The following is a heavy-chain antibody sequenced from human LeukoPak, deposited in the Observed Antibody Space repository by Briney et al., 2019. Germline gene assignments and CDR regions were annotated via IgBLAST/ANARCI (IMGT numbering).Heavy chain of an antibody. D-gene: IGHD3-22*01. J-gene: IGHJ4*02. CDR2: FDPEDGET. Sequence: GASVKVTCKVSGYTLTELSMHWVRQPPGKGLEWMGGFDPEDGETIYAQKFQGRVTMTEDTSTDTAYMELSSLRSEDTAVYYCATDSLKSDYYDSSGYPAFGYWGQGTLVTVSS. V-gene: IGHV1-24*01. CDR1: GYTLTELS. CDR3: ATDSLKSDYYDSSGYPAFGY.